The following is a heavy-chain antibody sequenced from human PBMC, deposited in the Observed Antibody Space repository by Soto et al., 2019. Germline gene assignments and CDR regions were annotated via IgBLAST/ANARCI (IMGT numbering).Heavy chain of an antibody. D-gene: IGHD3-22*01. J-gene: IGHJ4*02. V-gene: IGHV4-30-4*01. CDR2: IFYSGNT. CDR3: ARDATKLDSDGFYYYFDY. Sequence: QVQLQESGPGLVRPSQTLSLTCTVSGNSISSGDYYWTWIRQPPGKGLEWIGYIFYSGNTYYNPSLKSRIAISLDTSKNQFSLRLTSLTAADTAVYYCARDATKLDSDGFYYYFDYWGQGTLVTVSS. CDR1: GNSISSGDYY.